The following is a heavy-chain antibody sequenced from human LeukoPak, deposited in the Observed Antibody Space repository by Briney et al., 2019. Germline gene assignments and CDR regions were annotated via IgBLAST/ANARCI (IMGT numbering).Heavy chain of an antibody. CDR2: ISSSSSYI. J-gene: IGHJ4*02. D-gene: IGHD3-22*01. V-gene: IGHV3-21*01. Sequence: GGSLRLSCAASGFTFSSYSMNWVRQAPGKGLEWVSSISSSSSYIYYADSVKGRFTISRDNAKNTMYLQMNILRAEDTAVYYCARELGYYDSSGYSDYWGQGTLVTVSS. CDR1: GFTFSSYS. CDR3: ARELGYYDSSGYSDY.